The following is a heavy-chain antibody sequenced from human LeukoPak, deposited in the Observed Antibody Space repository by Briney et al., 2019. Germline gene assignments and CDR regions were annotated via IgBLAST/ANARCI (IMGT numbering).Heavy chain of an antibody. J-gene: IGHJ3*02. D-gene: IGHD6-25*01. V-gene: IGHV4-39*01. CDR3: ARSAIDAFDI. Sequence: PSETLSLTCAVSGGSISSTTSFWGWIRQPPGKGLEWIGRIYYSGSTFYNPSLKSRVTISVDTSKNQFSLRLSSVTAADTAVYYCARSAIDAFDIWGQGTMVTVSS. CDR2: IYYSGST. CDR1: GGSISSTTSF.